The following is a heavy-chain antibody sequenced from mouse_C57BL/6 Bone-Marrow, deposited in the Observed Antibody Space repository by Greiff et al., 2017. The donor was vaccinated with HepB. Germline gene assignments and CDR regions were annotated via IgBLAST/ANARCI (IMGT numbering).Heavy chain of an antibody. D-gene: IGHD2-5*01. CDR1: GFNIKDDY. CDR2: IDPENGDT. J-gene: IGHJ3*01. Sequence: EVQLQESGAELVRPGASVKLSCTASGFNIKDDYMHWVKQRPEQGLEWIGWIDPENGDTEYASKFQGKATITADTSSNTAYLQLSSLTSEDTAVYYCTTGYYSNYAWFAYWGQGTLVTVSA. V-gene: IGHV14-4*01. CDR3: TTGYYSNYAWFAY.